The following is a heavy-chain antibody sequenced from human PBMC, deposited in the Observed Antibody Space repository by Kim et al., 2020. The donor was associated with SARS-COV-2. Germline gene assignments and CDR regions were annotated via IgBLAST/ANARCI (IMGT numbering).Heavy chain of an antibody. D-gene: IGHD3-10*01. V-gene: IGHV3-23*03. CDR1: GFTFSIS. CDR2: IFNRHSNT. CDR3: ATDQRFGETNDALDI. J-gene: IGHJ3*02. Sequence: GGSLRLSCAASGFTFSISMTRFLHDPRKGREWVLLIFNRHSNTVYEDSVKGRFTISRDNSKNTVYLQMNGLRAEDTAIYYCATDQRFGETNDALDIWGQGTMVTVSS.